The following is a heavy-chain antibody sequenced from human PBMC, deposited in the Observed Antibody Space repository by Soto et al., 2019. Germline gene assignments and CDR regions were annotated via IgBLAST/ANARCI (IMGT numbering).Heavy chain of an antibody. CDR3: ARVDTAMLGNYYYYGMDV. J-gene: IGHJ6*02. CDR1: GYTFTSYY. D-gene: IGHD5-18*01. Sequence: QVQLVQSGAEVKKPGASVKVSCKASGYTFTSYYMHWVRQAPGQGLEWMGIINPSGGSTSYAQKFQGRVTMTRDTSTSTVYMELSSLRSEDTAVYYCARVDTAMLGNYYYYGMDVWGQGTTVTVSS. CDR2: INPSGGST. V-gene: IGHV1-46*01.